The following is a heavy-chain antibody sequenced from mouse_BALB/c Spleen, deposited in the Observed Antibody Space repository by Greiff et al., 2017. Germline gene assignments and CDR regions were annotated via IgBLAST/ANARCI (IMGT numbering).Heavy chain of an antibody. Sequence: VQLQQSGAELVRSGASVKLSCTASGFNINDYYMHWVKQRPEKGLEWIGCIDPDNGDTEYDQKFQGKATMTADTSSNTAYLHLSSLTSEDTAVYYCIGVRPGGFADWGEGTLVTVSA. CDR3: IGVRPGGFAD. CDR1: GFNINDYY. CDR2: IDPDNGDT. J-gene: IGHJ3*01. V-gene: IGHV14-4*02.